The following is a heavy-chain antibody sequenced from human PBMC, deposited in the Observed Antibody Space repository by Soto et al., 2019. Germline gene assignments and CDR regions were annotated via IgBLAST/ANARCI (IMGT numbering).Heavy chain of an antibody. J-gene: IGHJ4*02. CDR1: GFTFSSYG. CDR3: ARVQRAAAGRPTGADYFDY. D-gene: IGHD6-13*01. Sequence: GGSLRLSCAASGFTFSSYGMHWVRQAPGKGLEWVAVIWYDGSNKYYADSVKGRFTISRDNSKNTLYLQMNSLRAEDTAVYYCARVQRAAAGRPTGADYFDYWGQGTLVTVSS. CDR2: IWYDGSNK. V-gene: IGHV3-33*01.